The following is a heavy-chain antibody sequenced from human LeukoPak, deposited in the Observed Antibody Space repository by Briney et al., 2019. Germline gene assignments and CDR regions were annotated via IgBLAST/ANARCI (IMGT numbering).Heavy chain of an antibody. CDR3: AKIEGRNFDY. CDR2: ISGSGGST. Sequence: GGSLRLSCAASGFIFSSYAMSWVRQAPGKGLEWVSVISGSGGSTYYADSVKGRFTISRDNSKNTLYLQMNSLRAEDTAVYYCAKIEGRNFDYWGQGTLVTVSS. CDR1: GFIFSSYA. J-gene: IGHJ4*02. V-gene: IGHV3-23*01.